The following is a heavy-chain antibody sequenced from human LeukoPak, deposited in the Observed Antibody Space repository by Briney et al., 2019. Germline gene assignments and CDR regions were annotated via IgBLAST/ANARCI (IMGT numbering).Heavy chain of an antibody. J-gene: IGHJ4*02. CDR1: GFIFSSYS. CDR3: ARFWYGGYTFDY. D-gene: IGHD5-12*01. CDR2: ISATGNYI. Sequence: PGGSLRLSCAASGFIFSSYSMNWVRQAPGKGLEWVSSISATGNYIYYADSVKGRFTISRDNAKNSLYLQMNSLRAEDTAMYYCARFWYGGYTFDYWGQGTLVTVSS. V-gene: IGHV3-21*01.